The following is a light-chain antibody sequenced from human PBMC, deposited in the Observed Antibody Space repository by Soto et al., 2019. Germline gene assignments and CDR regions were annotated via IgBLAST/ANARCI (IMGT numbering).Light chain of an antibody. V-gene: IGKV3-20*01. CDR2: GAS. J-gene: IGKJ1*01. CDR1: QSVSSNY. CDR3: QQYGSSAWT. Sequence: EIVLTQSPGTLSLSPGERATLSCRASQSVSSNYLAWYQQKPGQAPRLLIYGASSRATGIPDRFSGSGSGTDVTLTISRLEPEEFAVFYFQQYGSSAWTFGQGTKVEIK.